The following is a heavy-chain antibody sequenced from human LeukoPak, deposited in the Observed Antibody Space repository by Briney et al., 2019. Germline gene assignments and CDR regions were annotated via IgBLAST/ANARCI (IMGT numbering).Heavy chain of an antibody. D-gene: IGHD3-22*01. J-gene: IGHJ4*02. V-gene: IGHV4-39*01. Sequence: SETLSLTCAVSGGSFSSYYWGWIRQPPGKGLEWIGSIYYSGSTYYNPSLKSRVTISVDTSKNQFSLKLSSVTAADTAVYYCARRIRSVKDYYDSSGYEGYFDYWGQGTLVTVSS. CDR2: IYYSGST. CDR3: ARRIRSVKDYYDSSGYEGYFDY. CDR1: GGSFSSYY.